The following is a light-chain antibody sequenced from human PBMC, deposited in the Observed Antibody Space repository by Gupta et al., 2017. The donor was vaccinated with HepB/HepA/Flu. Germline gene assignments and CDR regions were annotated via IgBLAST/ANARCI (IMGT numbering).Light chain of an antibody. CDR2: WAS. J-gene: IGKJ4*01. V-gene: IGKV4-1*01. CDR1: QSVLYSSNNKNY. Sequence: DIVMTQSPVYLAVSLGERAPINCKSSQSVLYSSNNKNYLAWYQQKPGQPPKLLIFWASTRESGVPDRFSGGGSGTDFTLTISSLLADDVAVYYCQQYYSTPLTFGGGTKVEIK. CDR3: QQYYSTPLT.